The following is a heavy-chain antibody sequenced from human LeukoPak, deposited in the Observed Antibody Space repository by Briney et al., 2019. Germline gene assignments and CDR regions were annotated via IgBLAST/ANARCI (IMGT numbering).Heavy chain of an antibody. D-gene: IGHD4-17*01. CDR3: ARGDHNLRNYYYYGLDV. J-gene: IGHJ6*02. V-gene: IGHV4-59*01. Sequence: SETLSLTCTVSGGSISSYYWSWIRQPPGKGLEWIGYIYYSGSTNYNPSLKSRVTISIDTSKNQFSLKLSSVTAADTAVYYCARGDHNLRNYYYYGLDVWGQGTTVTVSS. CDR1: GGSISSYY. CDR2: IYYSGST.